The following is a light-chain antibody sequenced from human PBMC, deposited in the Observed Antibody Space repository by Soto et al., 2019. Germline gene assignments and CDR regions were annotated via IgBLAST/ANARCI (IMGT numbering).Light chain of an antibody. V-gene: IGLV1-40*01. CDR3: QSYDSTLIVV. J-gene: IGLJ2*01. CDR2: GNS. CDR1: SSNIGAGYD. Sequence: QSVLTQSPSVSGAPGQRVTISCTGSSSNIGAGYDVHWYQQLPGTAPKLLIYGNSNRPSGVPDRFSGSKSGTSASLAITGHQAEDEADYYCQSYDSTLIVVFGGGTKLTVL.